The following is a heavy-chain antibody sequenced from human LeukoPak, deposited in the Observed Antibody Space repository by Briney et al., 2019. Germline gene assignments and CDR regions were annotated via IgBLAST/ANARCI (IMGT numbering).Heavy chain of an antibody. V-gene: IGHV4-59*08. CDR2: LFHSGTP. Sequence: SETLSLTCTVSGGSISSYYWSWIRQPPGKGLEWIGYLFHSGTPRYNPSLKSRVTISADTSRNQFFLSLNSTTAADTAVYYCARRRGWKQQLVYFDYWGQGTQAIVSS. CDR3: ARRRGWKQQLVYFDY. CDR1: GGSISSYY. D-gene: IGHD6-13*01. J-gene: IGHJ4*02.